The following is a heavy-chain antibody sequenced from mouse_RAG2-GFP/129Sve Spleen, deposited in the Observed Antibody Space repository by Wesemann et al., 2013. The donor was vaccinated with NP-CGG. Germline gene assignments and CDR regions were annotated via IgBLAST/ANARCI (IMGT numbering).Heavy chain of an antibody. Sequence: GQGLEWIGYINPYNDGTKYNEKFKGKATLTSDKSSSTAYMELSSLTSEDSAVYYCARNYYGYFDYWGQGTTLTVSS. D-gene: IGHD1-1*01. CDR2: INPYNDGT. J-gene: IGHJ2*01. CDR3: ARNYYGYFDY. V-gene: IGHV1-14*01.